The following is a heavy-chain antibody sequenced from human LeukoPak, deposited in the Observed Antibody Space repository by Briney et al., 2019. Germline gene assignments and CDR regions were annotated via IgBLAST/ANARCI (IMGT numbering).Heavy chain of an antibody. CDR2: INPSGGST. CDR3: ARDISHCSSTSHCGRRPNHFDY. Sequence: ASVKVSCKASGYTFTSYYMHWVRQAPGQGLEWMGIINPSGGSTSYAQKLQGRVTMTRDTSTSTVYMELSSLRSEDTAVYYCARDISHCSSTSHCGRRPNHFDYWGQGTLVTVSS. CDR1: GYTFTSYY. J-gene: IGHJ4*02. V-gene: IGHV1-46*01. D-gene: IGHD2-2*01.